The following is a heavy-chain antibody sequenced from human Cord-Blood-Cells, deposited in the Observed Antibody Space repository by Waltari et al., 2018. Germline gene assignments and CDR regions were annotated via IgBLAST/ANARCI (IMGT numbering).Heavy chain of an antibody. V-gene: IGHV3-15*01. Sequence: EVQLVESGGGLVKPGGSLRLSCAASGFTFSNAWMSWVRQAPGKGLELVGLIKSKTDGGTTDYAAHVKGRFTISRDDSKNTLYLQMNSLKTEDTAVYYCTTRANWYFDLWGRGTLVTVSS. J-gene: IGHJ2*01. CDR3: TTRANWYFDL. CDR1: GFTFSNAW. CDR2: IKSKTDGGTT.